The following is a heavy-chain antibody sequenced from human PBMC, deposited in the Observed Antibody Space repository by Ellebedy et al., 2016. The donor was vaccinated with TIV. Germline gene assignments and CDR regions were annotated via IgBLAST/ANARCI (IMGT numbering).Heavy chain of an antibody. J-gene: IGHJ4*02. CDR3: ARRKYSKNPCFDY. Sequence: MPSETLSLTCAVYGGSFSGYYWSWIRQPPGKGLEWIGEINHSGSTTYNPSLKSRVTISVDTSKNQFSLKLSSVTAADTAVYYCARRKYSKNPCFDYWGQGTLVTVSS. D-gene: IGHD1-26*01. CDR1: GGSFSGYY. V-gene: IGHV4-34*01. CDR2: INHSGST.